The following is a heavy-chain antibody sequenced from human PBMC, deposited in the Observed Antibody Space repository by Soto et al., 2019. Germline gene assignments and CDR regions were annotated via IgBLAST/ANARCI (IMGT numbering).Heavy chain of an antibody. CDR1: GFTFSSYA. D-gene: IGHD2-15*01. Sequence: PGGSLRLSCAASGFTFSSYAMHWVRQAPGKGLEYVSAISSNGGTTYYANSVKGRFTISRDNSKNTLYLQMGSLRAEGMAVYYCARAEYCSGGSCYPTAWFDPWGQGTLVTVSS. J-gene: IGHJ5*02. CDR3: ARAEYCSGGSCYPTAWFDP. V-gene: IGHV3-64*01. CDR2: ISSNGGTT.